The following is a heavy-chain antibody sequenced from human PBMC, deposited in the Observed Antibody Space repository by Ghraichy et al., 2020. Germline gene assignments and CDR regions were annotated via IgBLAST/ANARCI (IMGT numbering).Heavy chain of an antibody. D-gene: IGHD6-13*01. CDR1: GFTFSSYA. CDR2: ISSNGGST. J-gene: IGHJ3*02. V-gene: IGHV3-64D*06. Sequence: GALRLSCSASGFTFSSYAMHWVRQAPGKGLEYVSAISSNGGSTYYADSVKGRFTISRDNSKNTLYLQMSSLRAEDTAVYYCVKDGAAAGTDAFDIWGQGTMVTVSS. CDR3: VKDGAAAGTDAFDI.